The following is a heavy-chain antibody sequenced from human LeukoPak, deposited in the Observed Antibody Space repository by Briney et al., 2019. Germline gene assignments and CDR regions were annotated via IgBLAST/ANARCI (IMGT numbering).Heavy chain of an antibody. J-gene: IGHJ6*02. CDR2: MNPNSGDT. D-gene: IGHD3-10*01. CDR3: ARFRIHYGSGSPSGLDV. Sequence: GASVKVSCKASGYTFTSFEINWVRQATGQGLEWMGWMNPNSGDTGYTQKFQGRVIMTRNTSINTAYMELSSLRSEDAAMYYCARFRIHYGSGSPSGLDVWGQGTTVTVSS. CDR1: GYTFTSFE. V-gene: IGHV1-8*01.